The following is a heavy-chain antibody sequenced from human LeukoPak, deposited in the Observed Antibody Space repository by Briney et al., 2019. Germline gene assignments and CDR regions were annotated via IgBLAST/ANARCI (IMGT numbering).Heavy chain of an antibody. V-gene: IGHV4-59*11. Sequence: PSETLSLTCTVSGGSISSHYWSWIRQPPGKGLEWIGYIYYSGSTNYNPSLKSRVTISVDTSKNQFSLKLSSVTAAGTAVYYCARESSSSWYGDYYYYYMDVWGKGTTVTVSS. CDR1: GGSISSHY. J-gene: IGHJ6*03. CDR2: IYYSGST. D-gene: IGHD6-13*01. CDR3: ARESSSSWYGDYYYYYMDV.